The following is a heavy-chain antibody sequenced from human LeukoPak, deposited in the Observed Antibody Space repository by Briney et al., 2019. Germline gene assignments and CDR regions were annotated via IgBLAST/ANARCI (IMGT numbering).Heavy chain of an antibody. V-gene: IGHV4-34*01. CDR2: INHSGSA. CDR3: ARWDRGRGGL. D-gene: IGHD1-26*01. J-gene: IGHJ4*02. CDR1: GGPLSGYY. Sequence: PSETLSLTCAVYGGPLSGYYWTWIRQPPGKGLEWIGEINHSGSASYNPSLKSRVTMSVDTSKTQFSLRLNSVTAADTAIYYCARWDRGRGGLWGQGTLLTVSS.